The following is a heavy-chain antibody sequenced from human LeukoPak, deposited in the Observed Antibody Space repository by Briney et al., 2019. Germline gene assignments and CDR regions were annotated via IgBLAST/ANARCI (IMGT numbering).Heavy chain of an antibody. J-gene: IGHJ3*02. CDR2: LYYSGST. CDR3: ARACSSTTCYGAFDM. CDR1: GGSISSADYN. D-gene: IGHD2-2*01. Sequence: SSQTLSLTCTVSGGSISSADYNWSWIRQPPGKGLEWIGYLYYSGSTYYNPSLKSRVTISVETSKNQFSLKLSSVTAADTAVYYCARACSSTTCYGAFDMWGQGTMVTVSS. V-gene: IGHV4-30-4*08.